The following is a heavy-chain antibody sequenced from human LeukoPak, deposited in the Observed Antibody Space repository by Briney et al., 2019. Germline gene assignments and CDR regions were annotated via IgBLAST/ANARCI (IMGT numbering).Heavy chain of an antibody. Sequence: GGTLRLSCAASGFTFSSYGMSWVRQAPGKGLEWVSAISGSGGSTYYADSVKGRFTISRDNSKNTLYLQTNSLRAEDTAVYYCAKAGCSSTSCYYYYMDVWGKGTTVTISS. CDR2: ISGSGGST. D-gene: IGHD2-2*01. V-gene: IGHV3-23*01. J-gene: IGHJ6*03. CDR3: AKAGCSSTSCYYYYMDV. CDR1: GFTFSSYG.